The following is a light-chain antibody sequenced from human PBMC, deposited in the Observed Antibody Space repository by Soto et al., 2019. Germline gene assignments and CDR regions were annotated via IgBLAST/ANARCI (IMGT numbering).Light chain of an antibody. J-gene: IGLJ3*02. Sequence: QSALTQPASVSGSPGQSITISCTGTSSEVGGYDYVSWYQLHPGKAPKLLINDVTSRPSGVSNRFSGSKSDNTASLTISGLQAEDEAEYYCSSYTSRRTWVFGGGTKLTVL. CDR2: DVT. CDR3: SSYTSRRTWV. V-gene: IGLV2-14*03. CDR1: SSEVGGYDY.